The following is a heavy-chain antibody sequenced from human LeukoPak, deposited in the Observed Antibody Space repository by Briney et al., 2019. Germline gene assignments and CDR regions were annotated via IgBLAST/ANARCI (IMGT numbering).Heavy chain of an antibody. V-gene: IGHV3-73*01. CDR3: FLGTGSSWYSY. CDR2: IRSIANSYAT. Sequence: GGSLKLSCAASGFTFSGSAVHWVRQASGKGLEWVGRIRSIANSYATAYAASVKGRFTISRDDSKNTAYLQMNSLKTEDTAVYYCFLGTGSSWYSYWGQGTLVTVSS. CDR1: GFTFSGSA. J-gene: IGHJ4*02. D-gene: IGHD6-13*01.